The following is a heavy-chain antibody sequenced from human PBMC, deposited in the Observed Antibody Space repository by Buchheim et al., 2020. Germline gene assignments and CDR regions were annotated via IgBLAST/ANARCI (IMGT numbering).Heavy chain of an antibody. CDR1: GFSFSTYY. V-gene: IGHV3-7*01. Sequence: EVQLVESGGGLVQPGGSLRLSCATSGFSFSTYYMTWVRQAPGKGLEYVADIDLDGTNKGYVDSVKGRFTVSRDNAKNSLYLQMNSLRPEDTAVYYCARDPAFGAYDIWGQGT. D-gene: IGHD3-16*01. J-gene: IGHJ3*02. CDR3: ARDPAFGAYDI. CDR2: IDLDGTNK.